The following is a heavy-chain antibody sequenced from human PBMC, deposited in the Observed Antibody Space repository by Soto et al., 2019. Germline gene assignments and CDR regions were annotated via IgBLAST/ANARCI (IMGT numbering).Heavy chain of an antibody. J-gene: IGHJ4*02. CDR1: GGSFSGYY. Sequence: QVQLQQWGAGLLKPSETLSLTCAVYGGSFSGYYWNWIRQPPGKGLEWIGEINHSGSTNYNPSLKGRVTLSVDTSKNQFSLKLSSVAAADTAVDYCSRGWGRIFDYWGQGTLVTVSS. V-gene: IGHV4-34*01. CDR2: INHSGST. D-gene: IGHD7-27*01. CDR3: SRGWGRIFDY.